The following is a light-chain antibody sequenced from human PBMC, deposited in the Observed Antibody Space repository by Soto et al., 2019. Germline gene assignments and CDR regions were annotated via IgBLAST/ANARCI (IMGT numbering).Light chain of an antibody. J-gene: IGLJ7*01. CDR3: ATWDDSLDGWV. CDR2: RNS. V-gene: IGLV1-44*01. Sequence: QSVLTQPPSASGSPGQRVIISCSGSSSNIGNNAVNWYQHLPGTSPKLLIYRNSQRPSGVPDRFSGSKSGTSASLAISGLQSEDENDYYCATWDDSLDGWVFGGGTQLTVL. CDR1: SSNIGNNA.